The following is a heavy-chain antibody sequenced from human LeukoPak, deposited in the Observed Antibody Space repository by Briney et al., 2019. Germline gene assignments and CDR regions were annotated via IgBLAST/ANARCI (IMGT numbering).Heavy chain of an antibody. Sequence: PSETLSLTCTVSGGSIDSYYWSWVRQFPGKGLEWMGYIYYTGSTNYNPSLKSRVTISVDTSKNQFSLRLSSVTAADTAVYYCARPYTSGYRGAFDTWGQGTMVTVSS. CDR2: IYYTGST. V-gene: IGHV4-59*01. D-gene: IGHD6-19*01. J-gene: IGHJ3*02. CDR1: GGSIDSYY. CDR3: ARPYTSGYRGAFDT.